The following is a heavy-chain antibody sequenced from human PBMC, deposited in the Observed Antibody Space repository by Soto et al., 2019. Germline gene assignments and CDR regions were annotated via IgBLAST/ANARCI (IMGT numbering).Heavy chain of an antibody. J-gene: IGHJ4*02. D-gene: IGHD5-12*01. CDR1: GGTFSSYA. CDR2: IIPIFGTA. Sequence: SVKVSCKASGGTFSSYAISWVRQAPGQGLEWMGGIIPIFGTANYAQKFQGRVTITADESTSTAYMELSSLRSEDTAVYYCERAPHSGYGHYFDYWRQGPLDPVSS. V-gene: IGHV1-69*13. CDR3: ERAPHSGYGHYFDY.